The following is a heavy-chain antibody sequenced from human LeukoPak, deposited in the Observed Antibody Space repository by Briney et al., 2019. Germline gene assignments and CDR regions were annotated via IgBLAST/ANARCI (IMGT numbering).Heavy chain of an antibody. CDR2: ISVYNGDP. J-gene: IGHJ4*02. D-gene: IGHD3-16*01. V-gene: IGHV1-18*01. CDR3: ARAIYDGPRCYPDY. Sequence: ASVNVSCKASGYSFVTYGITWVRQAPGQGLEWMGWISVYNGDPNYAQRLQDRVTMTTDTSTNTAYMELRSLTSDDTGIYYCARAIYDGPRCYPDYWGQGSLVTVSS. CDR1: GYSFVTYG.